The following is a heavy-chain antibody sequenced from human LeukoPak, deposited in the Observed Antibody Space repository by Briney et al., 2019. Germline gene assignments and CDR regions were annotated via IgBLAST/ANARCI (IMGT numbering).Heavy chain of an antibody. D-gene: IGHD1-26*01. CDR3: ARSPGILGTNYFDY. V-gene: IGHV3-30*04. Sequence: GGSLRLSCAASGFTFSSYAMHWVRQAPGEGLEWVAVISYDGSNKNYADSVKGRFTISGDNSKNTLYLQMNSLRAEDTSVYYCARSPGILGTNYFDYWGQGTLVTVSS. CDR1: GFTFSSYA. J-gene: IGHJ4*02. CDR2: ISYDGSNK.